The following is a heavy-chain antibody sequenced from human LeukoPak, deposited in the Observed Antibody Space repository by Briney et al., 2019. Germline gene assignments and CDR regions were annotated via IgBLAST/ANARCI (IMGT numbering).Heavy chain of an antibody. CDR1: GDSISSDY. CDR2: IYYSGST. Sequence: PSETLSLTCTVSGDSISSDYWSWIRQPPGKGLEWIGYIYYSGSTNYNPSLKSRVTISLDTSRNQFSLKLSSVTAADTAVYFCAGRGGNYYGWFDPWGQGTLVTVSS. CDR3: AGRGGNYYGWFDP. D-gene: IGHD1-26*01. J-gene: IGHJ5*02. V-gene: IGHV4-59*08.